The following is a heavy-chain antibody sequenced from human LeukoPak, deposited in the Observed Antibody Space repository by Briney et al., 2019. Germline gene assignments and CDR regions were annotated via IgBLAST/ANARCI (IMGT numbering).Heavy chain of an antibody. Sequence: GGSLRLSCAASGFTFSDYYMSWIRQAPGKGLEWVSYISSSSSYTNYADSVKGRFTISRDNAKSSLYLQMNSLRAEDTAVYYCARDPIQLWLQGDAFDIWGQGTMVTVSS. J-gene: IGHJ3*02. D-gene: IGHD5-18*01. V-gene: IGHV3-11*06. CDR2: ISSSSSYT. CDR3: ARDPIQLWLQGDAFDI. CDR1: GFTFSDYY.